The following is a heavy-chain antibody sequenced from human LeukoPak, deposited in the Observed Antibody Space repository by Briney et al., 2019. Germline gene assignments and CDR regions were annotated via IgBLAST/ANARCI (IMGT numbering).Heavy chain of an antibody. CDR1: GGSFSGYY. CDR3: ARVTPRPGEIDY. J-gene: IGHJ4*02. CDR2: INHSGST. D-gene: IGHD2-21*01. Sequence: SETLSLTCAVYGGSFSGYYWSRIRQPPGKGLEWIGEINHSGSTNYNPSLKSRVTISVDTSKNQFSLKLSSVTAADTAVYYCARVTPRPGEIDYWGQGTLVTVSS. V-gene: IGHV4-34*01.